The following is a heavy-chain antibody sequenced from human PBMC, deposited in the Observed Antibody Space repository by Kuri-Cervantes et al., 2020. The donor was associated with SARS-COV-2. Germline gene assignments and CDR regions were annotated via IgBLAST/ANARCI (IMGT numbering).Heavy chain of an antibody. Sequence: ASVKVSCKASGYTFTSYGISRVRQAPGQGLEWMGWISAYNGNTNYAQKLQGRVTMTTDTSTSTAYMELRSLRSDDTAVYYCARVRTYCSSTSCYTGYFQHWGQGTLVTVSS. CDR1: GYTFTSYG. CDR3: ARVRTYCSSTSCYTGYFQH. J-gene: IGHJ1*01. V-gene: IGHV1-18*01. D-gene: IGHD2-2*02. CDR2: ISAYNGNT.